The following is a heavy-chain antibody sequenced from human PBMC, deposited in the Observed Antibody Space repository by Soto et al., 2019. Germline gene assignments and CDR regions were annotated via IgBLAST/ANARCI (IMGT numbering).Heavy chain of an antibody. V-gene: IGHV3-30-3*01. D-gene: IGHD5-12*01. CDR2: ISYDGSNK. J-gene: IGHJ4*02. CDR3: ARVAVEMATIHVFDY. Sequence: QVQLVESGGGVVQPGWSLRLSCAASGFTFSSYAMHWVRQAPGKGLEWVAVISYDGSNKYYADSVKGRFTISRDNSKNTLYLQMNSLRAEDTAVYYCARVAVEMATIHVFDYWGQGTLVTVSS. CDR1: GFTFSSYA.